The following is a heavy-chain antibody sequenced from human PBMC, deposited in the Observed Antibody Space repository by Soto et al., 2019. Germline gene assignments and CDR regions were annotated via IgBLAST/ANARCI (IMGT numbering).Heavy chain of an antibody. CDR2: LSYDGSDK. CDR3: AKVTGYCSSSSCRRDYYYYYGMDV. D-gene: IGHD2-2*01. CDR1: GFTFSNYG. V-gene: IGHV3-30*18. J-gene: IGHJ6*02. Sequence: LRGGPLILSCAASGFTFSNYGRHWARQAPGKGLEGVPVLSYDGSDKYYADSVKGRFSISRDNPKNTLYLQMNSLRAEDTAVYYCAKVTGYCSSSSCRRDYYYYYGMDVWGQGTTVTVSS.